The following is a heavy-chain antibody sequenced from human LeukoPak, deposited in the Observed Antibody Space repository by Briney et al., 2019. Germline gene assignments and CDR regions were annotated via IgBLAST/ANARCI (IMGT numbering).Heavy chain of an antibody. V-gene: IGHV4-59*01. CDR3: VGGYIYGSTYYYMDV. CDR2: IYYSGST. J-gene: IGHJ6*03. CDR1: GGSISSYY. D-gene: IGHD5-18*01. Sequence: PSETLSLTCTVSGGSISSYYWSWIRQPPGKGLEWIGYIYYSGSTNYNPSLKSRVTISVDTSKNQFSLKLSSVTAADTAVYYCVGGYIYGSTYYYMDVWGKGTTVTISS.